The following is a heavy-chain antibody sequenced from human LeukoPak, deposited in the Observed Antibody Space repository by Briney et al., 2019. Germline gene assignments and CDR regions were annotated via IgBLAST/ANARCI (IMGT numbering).Heavy chain of an antibody. CDR2: IYYSGST. Sequence: SETLSLTCTVSGGSISSSSYYWGWIRQPPGKGLEWIGSIYYSGSTYYNPSLKSRVTISVDTSKNQFSLKLSSVTAADTAVYYCARGARGYSGYDEPYFDYWGQGTLVTVSS. CDR3: ARGARGYSGYDEPYFDY. V-gene: IGHV4-39*07. J-gene: IGHJ4*02. D-gene: IGHD5-12*01. CDR1: GGSISSSSYY.